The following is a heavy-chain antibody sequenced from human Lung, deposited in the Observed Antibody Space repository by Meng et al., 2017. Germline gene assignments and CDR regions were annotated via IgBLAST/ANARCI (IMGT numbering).Heavy chain of an antibody. J-gene: IGHJ2*01. CDR2: IYNSGST. Sequence: VTLQDSGPELLKPSHTLSLTCTVSGVSMSSSNYYWSWIRQPPGKGLEWSGHIYNSGSTYYNPSLKSRITISVDTSKNQFSLKLSSVTAADTAVYYCARGQKGYFDLWGRGTLVTVSS. CDR3: ARGQKGYFDL. V-gene: IGHV4-30-4*01. CDR1: GVSMSSSNYY.